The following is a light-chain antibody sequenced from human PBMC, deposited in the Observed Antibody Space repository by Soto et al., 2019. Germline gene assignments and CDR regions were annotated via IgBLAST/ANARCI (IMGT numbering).Light chain of an antibody. V-gene: IGKV1-5*03. Sequence: DIQMTQSPSTLSASVGDRVTITCRASQSISTWLAWYQQKPGKAPKLLIYKASSLESGVPSSFTGSGSGTEFTLTISSLQPDDFATYYCQQYSNYWTFGQGTKVEIK. J-gene: IGKJ1*01. CDR1: QSISTW. CDR2: KAS. CDR3: QQYSNYWT.